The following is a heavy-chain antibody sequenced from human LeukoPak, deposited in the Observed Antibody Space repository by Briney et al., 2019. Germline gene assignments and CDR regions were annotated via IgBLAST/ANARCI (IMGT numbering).Heavy chain of an antibody. J-gene: IGHJ6*03. D-gene: IGHD4-11*01. CDR1: GYTFTGYY. Sequence: KPGASVKVSCKASGYTFTGYYFHWVRQAPGQGLEWMGWINPNTAGTNYTQKFLGGVTLPWDTSISTAYMELNRLTSDDTAVYYCATSAGDYRAGHYYYMGVWGKGTSVTVSS. CDR3: ATSAGDYRAGHYYYMGV. CDR2: INPNTAGT. V-gene: IGHV1-2*02.